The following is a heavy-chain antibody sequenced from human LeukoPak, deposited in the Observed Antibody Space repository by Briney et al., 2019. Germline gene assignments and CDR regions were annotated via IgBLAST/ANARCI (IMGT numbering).Heavy chain of an antibody. CDR3: ARDRGQGPYYYYGMDV. J-gene: IGHJ6*02. CDR1: GGSFSGYY. CDR2: INHSGST. D-gene: IGHD3-16*02. Sequence: SETLSLTCAVYGGSFSGYYWSWIRQPPGKGLEWVGEINHSGSTNYNPSLKSRVTISVGTSKNQFSLKLSSVTAADTAVYYCARDRGQGPYYYYGMDVWGQGTTVTVSS. V-gene: IGHV4-34*01.